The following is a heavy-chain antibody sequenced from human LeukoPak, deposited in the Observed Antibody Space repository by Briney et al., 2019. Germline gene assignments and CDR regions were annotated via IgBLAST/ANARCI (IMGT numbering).Heavy chain of an antibody. CDR1: GFTFSSYS. V-gene: IGHV3-48*04. CDR2: ISSSGSTM. CDR3: ARDCPGYSSSWSIGGGPYYYYYMDV. J-gene: IGHJ6*03. Sequence: QPGGSLRLSCAASGFTFSSYSMNWVRQAPGKGLEWVSYISSSGSTMYYADSVKGRFTISRDNSKNSLFLQMNSLRAEDTAVYYCARDCPGYSSSWSIGGGPYYYYYMDVWGKGTTVTVSS. D-gene: IGHD6-13*01.